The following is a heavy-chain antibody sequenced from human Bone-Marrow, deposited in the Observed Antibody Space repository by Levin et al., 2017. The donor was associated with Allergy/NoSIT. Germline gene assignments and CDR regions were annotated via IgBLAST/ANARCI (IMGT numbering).Heavy chain of an antibody. CDR1: GFTFSSYG. J-gene: IGHJ6*02. Sequence: GGSLRLSCAASGFTFSSYGMHWVRQAPGKGLEWVAVIWYDGSNKYYADSVKGRFTISRDNSKNTLYLQMNSLRAEDTAVYYCARDLLLWFGEFYYGMDSWGQGTTVTVSS. D-gene: IGHD3-10*01. CDR2: IWYDGSNK. CDR3: ARDLLLWFGEFYYGMDS. V-gene: IGHV3-33*01.